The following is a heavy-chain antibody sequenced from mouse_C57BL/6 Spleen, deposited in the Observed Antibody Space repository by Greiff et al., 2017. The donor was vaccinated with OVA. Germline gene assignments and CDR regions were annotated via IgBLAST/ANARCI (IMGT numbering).Heavy chain of an antibody. J-gene: IGHJ4*01. Sequence: EVQLQQSGPELVKPGASVKISCKASGYTFTDYYMNWVKQSHGKSLEWIGDINPNNGGTSYNQKFKGKATLTVDKSSSTAYMELRRLTSEDSAVYYCARSGIYYEPLYAMDYWGQGTSVTVSS. D-gene: IGHD2-4*01. CDR2: INPNNGGT. V-gene: IGHV1-26*01. CDR1: GYTFTDYY. CDR3: ARSGIYYEPLYAMDY.